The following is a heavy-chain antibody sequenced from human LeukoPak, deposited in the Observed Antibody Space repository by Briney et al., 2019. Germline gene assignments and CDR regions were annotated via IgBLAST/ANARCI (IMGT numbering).Heavy chain of an antibody. Sequence: GGSLRLSCAASGFTFSTYGMHWVRQAPGKGLEWVAFIRYDGSDKYYADSVKGRFTISRDNAKSTVHLQMNSLRVEDTAVYYCAREGSGVVTLDHWGQGTLVTVSS. CDR2: IRYDGSDK. CDR1: GFTFSTYG. V-gene: IGHV3-30*02. D-gene: IGHD2-21*02. CDR3: AREGSGVVTLDH. J-gene: IGHJ1*01.